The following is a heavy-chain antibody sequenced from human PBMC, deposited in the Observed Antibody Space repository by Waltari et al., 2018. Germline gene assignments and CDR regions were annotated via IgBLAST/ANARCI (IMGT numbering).Heavy chain of an antibody. CDR1: GFTFSGYS. J-gene: IGHJ4*02. V-gene: IGHV3-48*01. CDR2: INSGSTTI. Sequence: EVQLVESGGGLVQPGGSLRLACAAGGFTFSGYSMNWVRQAPGKGPEWISYINSGSTTISYADSVRGRFTISRDNAKSFLYLDLFSLRAEDTAVYYCVRDPYHDPSGYPGYWGQGTLVTVSS. CDR3: VRDPYHDPSGYPGY. D-gene: IGHD3-22*01.